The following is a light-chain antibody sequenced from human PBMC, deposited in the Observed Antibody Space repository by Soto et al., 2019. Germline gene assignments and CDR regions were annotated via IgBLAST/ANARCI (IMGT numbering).Light chain of an antibody. CDR2: DVR. V-gene: IGLV2-14*03. Sequence: QSALTQPASVSGSPGQSIVIPCTGTSSDVGGWYLVSWYQQQPGKAPKLMIYDVRIRPSGVSSRFSRSKAGNTASLTISGLQAADEGDYYCSSYTNTPSVNYVFGTGTKVTVL. J-gene: IGLJ1*01. CDR1: SSDVGGWYL. CDR3: SSYTNTPSVNYV.